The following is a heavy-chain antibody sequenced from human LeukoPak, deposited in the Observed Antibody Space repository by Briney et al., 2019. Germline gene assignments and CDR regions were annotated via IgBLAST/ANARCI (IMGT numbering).Heavy chain of an antibody. J-gene: IGHJ4*02. CDR2: IYYSGST. CDR3: ARQRYYDFWSGYYIVYFDY. V-gene: IGHV4-39*01. D-gene: IGHD3-3*01. Sequence: SETLSLTCTVSGGSISSSSYYWGWIRQPPGKGLEWIGSIYYSGSTYYNPSLKSRVTISVDTSKNQFSLKLSSVTAADTAVYYCARQRYYDFWSGYYIVYFDYWGQGTLVTVSS. CDR1: GGSISSSSYY.